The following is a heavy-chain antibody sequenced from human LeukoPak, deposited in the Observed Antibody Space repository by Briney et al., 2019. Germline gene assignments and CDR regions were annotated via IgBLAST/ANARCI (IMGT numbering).Heavy chain of an antibody. CDR3: AKDGGGSEGGFDY. Sequence: PGGSLRLSCAASGFTVSSNYMSWVRQAPGKGLEWVSVIYSGGSTYYADSVKGRFTISRDNSKNTLYLQMNRLRAEDTAVYYCAKDGGGSEGGFDYWGQGTLVTVSS. D-gene: IGHD1-26*01. V-gene: IGHV3-66*01. J-gene: IGHJ4*02. CDR2: IYSGGST. CDR1: GFTVSSNY.